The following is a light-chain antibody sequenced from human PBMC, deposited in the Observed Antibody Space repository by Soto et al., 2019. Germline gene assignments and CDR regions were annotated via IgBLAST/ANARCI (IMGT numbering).Light chain of an antibody. CDR1: SXDIGGYNY. CDR2: DVI. Sequence: QSALTQPRSVSGSPGQSVTISCTGTSXDIGGYNYVSRYQQHPGKAPKLMIYDVIKRPSGVPDRFSGSKSGNTASLTIYGLQAEDEADYYCCSYAGSYTHVFGTGTKVTVL. J-gene: IGLJ1*01. CDR3: CSYAGSYTHV. V-gene: IGLV2-11*01.